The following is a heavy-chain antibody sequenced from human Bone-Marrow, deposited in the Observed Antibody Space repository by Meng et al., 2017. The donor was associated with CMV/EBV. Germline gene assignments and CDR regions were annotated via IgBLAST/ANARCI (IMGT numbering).Heavy chain of an antibody. CDR2: ISGRTPEI. CDR1: GFTFSDYY. CDR3: ARGYGRFGD. J-gene: IGHJ4*01. Sequence: GGSLRLSCVASGFTFSDYYMTWIRQPPGKGLEWISYISGRTPEISYADSVKGLFTISRDNANNSLYLQMNSLRAEDRAIYYWARGYGRFGDWGQGTRVTVSS. V-gene: IGHV3-11*01. D-gene: IGHD3-3*01.